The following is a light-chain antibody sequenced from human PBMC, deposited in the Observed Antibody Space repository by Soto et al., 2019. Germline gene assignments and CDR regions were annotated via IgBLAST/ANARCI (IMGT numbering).Light chain of an antibody. CDR1: SGHSSYI. J-gene: IGLJ3*02. V-gene: IGLV4-60*02. Sequence: QSVLTQSSSASASLGSSVKLTCTLSSGHSSYIIAWHQQQPGKAPRYLMKLEGSGSYNKGSGVPDRFSGSSSGADRYLTSSNPQFEDEADYYCATWDSNTRVFGGGTKLTVL. CDR3: ATWDSNTRV. CDR2: LEGSGSY.